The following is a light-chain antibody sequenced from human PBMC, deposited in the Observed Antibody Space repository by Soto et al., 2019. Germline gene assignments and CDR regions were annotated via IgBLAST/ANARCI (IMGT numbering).Light chain of an antibody. V-gene: IGLV4-60*02. CDR2: LDRSGSY. Sequence: QLVLTQSSSASASLGSSVKLTCILSSGHSTYIIAWHQQQPGKAHRFLMTLDRSGSYNRGSGVPDRFSGSSSGADRYLTISNLQFEDEGDYYCETWYSNTHKVFGGGTKLTVL. J-gene: IGLJ3*02. CDR1: SGHSTYI. CDR3: ETWYSNTHKV.